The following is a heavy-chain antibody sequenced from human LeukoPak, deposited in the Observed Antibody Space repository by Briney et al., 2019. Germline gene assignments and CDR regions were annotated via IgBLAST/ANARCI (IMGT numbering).Heavy chain of an antibody. D-gene: IGHD2/OR15-2a*01. CDR2: ISSTSSYI. J-gene: IGHJ4*02. CDR3: AKDSAKKYDDY. V-gene: IGHV3-21*04. Sequence: GGSLRLSCAVSGFTFNTYEMNWVRQAPGKGLEWVSSISSTSSYIYYADSLKGRFTISRDNTKNSLSLQMNSLRAEDTAVYYCAKDSAKKYDDYWGQGTLVTVSS. CDR1: GFTFNTYE.